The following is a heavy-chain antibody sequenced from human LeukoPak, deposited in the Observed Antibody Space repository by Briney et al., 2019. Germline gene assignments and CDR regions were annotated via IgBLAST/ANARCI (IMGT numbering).Heavy chain of an antibody. CDR1: GFTFRSKA. CDR3: AKASSGSYYFGIDY. D-gene: IGHD1-26*01. Sequence: GGSLRLSCAASGFTFRSKAMSWVRQAPGKGLEWVSGISGSADWTDYGESVKGRFTISRDTSKNTLFLQMSSLRAEDTAVYYCAKASSGSYYFGIDYWGQGTLVTVSS. CDR2: ISGSADWT. J-gene: IGHJ4*02. V-gene: IGHV3-23*01.